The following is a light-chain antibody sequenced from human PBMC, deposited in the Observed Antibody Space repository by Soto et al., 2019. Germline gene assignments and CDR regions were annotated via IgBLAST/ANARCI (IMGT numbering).Light chain of an antibody. Sequence: QSALTQPAAVSGSPGQSIAISCTGSSSDVGIYNYVSWYQQHPGKVPKLIIYEVSNRPSGVSNRFSGSKSGNTASLTISGLQAEEEADYYCSSYTTGSTRVFGTGTKVPVL. CDR2: EVS. J-gene: IGLJ1*01. CDR1: SSDVGIYNY. V-gene: IGLV2-14*01. CDR3: SSYTTGSTRV.